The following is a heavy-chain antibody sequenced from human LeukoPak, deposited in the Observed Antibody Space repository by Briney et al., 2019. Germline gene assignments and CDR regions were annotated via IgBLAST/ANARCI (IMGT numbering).Heavy chain of an antibody. J-gene: IGHJ4*02. Sequence: GASVKVSCKASGYTFTSYDINWVRQATGQGLEWMGWMNPNSGNTGYAQKFQGRVTMTRNTSITTAYMELSSLRSEDTAVYYCARWCSSTSCYKNNSDYWGQGTLVTVSS. D-gene: IGHD2-2*02. CDR3: ARWCSSTSCYKNNSDY. CDR2: MNPNSGNT. CDR1: GYTFTSYD. V-gene: IGHV1-8*01.